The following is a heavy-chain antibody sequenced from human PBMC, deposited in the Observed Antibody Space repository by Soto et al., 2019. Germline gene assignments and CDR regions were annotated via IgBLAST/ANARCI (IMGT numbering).Heavy chain of an antibody. V-gene: IGHV1-18*01. CDR3: ARGPDPAYSDY. J-gene: IGHJ4*02. Sequence: QVQVVQSGAEVKKPGASVKVSCKTSGYTFSNFGINLVRQAPGQGLEWMGWINVYNGNTNYAQKLKGRVIMTTDTSTSTAYMELKSLGSDDTAMYYCARGPDPAYSDYWGQGTLVTVSS. CDR2: INVYNGNT. CDR1: GYTFSNFG.